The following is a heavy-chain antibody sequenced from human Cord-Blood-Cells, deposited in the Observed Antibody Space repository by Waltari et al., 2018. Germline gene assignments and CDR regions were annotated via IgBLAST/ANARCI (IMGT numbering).Heavy chain of an antibody. CDR2: INPNSGGT. CDR3: ARAGGDYYDSSGYYFDY. V-gene: IGHV1-2*02. CDR1: GYTFTGSY. J-gene: IGHJ4*02. D-gene: IGHD3-22*01. Sequence: QVQLVQSGAEVKKPGASVKVSCKASGYTFTGSYMHWVRQAPRQGLEWMGWINPNSGGTNYAQKFQGRVTMTRDTSISTAYMELSRLRSDDTAVYYCARAGGDYYDSSGYYFDYWGQGTLVTVSS.